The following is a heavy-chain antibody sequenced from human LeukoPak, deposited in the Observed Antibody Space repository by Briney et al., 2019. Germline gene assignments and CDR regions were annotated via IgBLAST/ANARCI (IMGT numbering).Heavy chain of an antibody. V-gene: IGHV4-38-2*01. CDR2: IYHSGST. D-gene: IGHD6-13*01. J-gene: IGHJ6*03. CDR1: GYSISSGYY. Sequence: SETLSLTCAVSGYSISSGYYWGWIRQPPGKGLEWIGSIYHSGSTYYNPSLKSRVTISVDTSKNQFSLKLSSVTAADTAVYYCARQLSSNDYSSSWYQYCYYYMDVWGKGTTVTVSS. CDR3: ARQLSSNDYSSSWYQYCYYYMDV.